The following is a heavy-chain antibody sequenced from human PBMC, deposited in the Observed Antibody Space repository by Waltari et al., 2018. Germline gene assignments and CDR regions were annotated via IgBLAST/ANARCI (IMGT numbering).Heavy chain of an antibody. CDR3: ASSLYGDYTQIWGRVFDY. J-gene: IGHJ4*02. V-gene: IGHV3-53*01. Sequence: EVQLVESGGGLIQPGGSLRLSCAASGFTVSSNYMSWVRQAPGKGLEWVSVIYSGGSTYYADSVKGRFTISRDNSKNTLYLQMNNLRVEDTAVYYCASSLYGDYTQIWGRVFDYWGQGTLVTVSS. CDR2: IYSGGST. CDR1: GFTVSSNY. D-gene: IGHD4-17*01.